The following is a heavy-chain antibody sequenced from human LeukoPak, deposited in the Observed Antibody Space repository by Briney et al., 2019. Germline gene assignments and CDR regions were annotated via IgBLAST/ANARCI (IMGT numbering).Heavy chain of an antibody. CDR3: ARASHGWYFDL. J-gene: IGHJ2*01. D-gene: IGHD6-6*01. CDR1: GDSISSYY. V-gene: IGHV4-59*12. CDR2: IYYSGST. Sequence: PSETLSLTCTVSGDSISSYYWSWIRQPPGKGLEWIGSIYYSGSTYYNPSLKSRVTISVDTSKNQFSLKLSSVTAADTAAYYCARASHGWYFDLWGRGTLVTVSS.